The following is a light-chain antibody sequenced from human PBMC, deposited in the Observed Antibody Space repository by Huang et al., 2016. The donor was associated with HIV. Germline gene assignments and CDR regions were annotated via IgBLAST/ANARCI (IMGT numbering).Light chain of an antibody. CDR2: GAS. CDR3: QQYNNWPPYT. J-gene: IGKJ2*01. CDR1: QSIDSN. Sequence: EIVMTQSPATLSVSPGERATLSCRASQSIDSNLAGYQQKPGQAPRLLMYGASTRATGIPARFSGSGSGTDFTLTISSLQPEDSAVYYCQQYNNWPPYTFGQGTNLEI. V-gene: IGKV3-15*01.